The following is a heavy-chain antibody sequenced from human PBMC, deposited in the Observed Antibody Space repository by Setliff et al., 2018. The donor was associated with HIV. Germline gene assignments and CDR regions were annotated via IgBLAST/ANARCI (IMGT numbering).Heavy chain of an antibody. D-gene: IGHD3-10*01. CDR3: AGDPVGHYYFHS. CDR2: IYYSGTT. CDR1: GGSNSTYY. Sequence: SETLSLTCTVSGGSNSTYYWSWLRQSPGKGLEWIGYIYYSGTTSYNPSLKGRLTMSIDTSRNRFSLNLTSVTAADTAVYFCAGDPVGHYYFHSWGQGTQVTVSS. V-gene: IGHV4-59*01. J-gene: IGHJ4*02.